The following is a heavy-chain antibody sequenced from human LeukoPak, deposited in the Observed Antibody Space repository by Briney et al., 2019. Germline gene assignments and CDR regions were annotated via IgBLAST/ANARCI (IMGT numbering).Heavy chain of an antibody. CDR1: GFTFSSCV. D-gene: IGHD5-24*01. J-gene: IGHJ4*02. Sequence: GGSLRLSCAASGFTFSSCVMSWVRQAPGKGLEWVSTISGGGSSTYYGDSVRGRFTISRDNSRNTLYLQMNGLRAEDTAVYYCAKAATEGTYRFFDYWGQGTLVTVSS. V-gene: IGHV3-23*01. CDR3: AKAATEGTYRFFDY. CDR2: ISGGGSST.